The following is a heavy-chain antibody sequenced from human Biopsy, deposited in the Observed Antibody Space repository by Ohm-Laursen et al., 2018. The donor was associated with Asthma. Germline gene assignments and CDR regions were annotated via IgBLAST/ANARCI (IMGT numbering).Heavy chain of an antibody. CDR1: GFTFSTYG. D-gene: IGHD2-21*01. CDR3: ARAGESDLVGGLDV. CDR2: LAWDGINS. J-gene: IGHJ6*02. V-gene: IGHV3-30*03. Sequence: SLRLSCTASGFTFSTYGMHWVRQAPGKGLEWVDYLAWDGINSYNADSVKGRFTISRDNSRNTLYLQKNSLRADDTAVYYCARAGESDLVGGLDVWGQGTTVIVS.